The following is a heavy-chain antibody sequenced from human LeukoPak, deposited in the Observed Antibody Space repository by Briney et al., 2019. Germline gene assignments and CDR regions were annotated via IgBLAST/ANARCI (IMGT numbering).Heavy chain of an antibody. V-gene: IGHV4-39*01. CDR3: ARHQVPRLGFFDL. CDR1: GGSISSSSYY. J-gene: IGHJ2*01. CDR2: IYYSGNT. D-gene: IGHD4/OR15-4a*01. Sequence: KPSETLSLTCTVSGGSISSSSYYWGWSRQPPGKGLEWIGSIYYSGNTYYNPSLKSRVAISVDTSKNHFSLKLVSVTAADTAVYYCARHQVPRLGFFDLWGRGTLVTVSS.